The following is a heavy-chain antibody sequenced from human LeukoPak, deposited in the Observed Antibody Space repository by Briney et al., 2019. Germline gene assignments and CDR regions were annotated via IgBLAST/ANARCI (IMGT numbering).Heavy chain of an antibody. CDR2: INHSGST. V-gene: IGHV4-34*01. J-gene: IGHJ3*02. D-gene: IGHD6-19*01. CDR3: ARGLRRGYSSGWYSI. Sequence: SETLSLTCTVSGGSISGYYWSWIRQPPGKGLEWIGEINHSGSTNYNPSLKSRVTISVDTSKNQFSLKLSSVTAADTAVYYCARGLRRGYSSGWYSIWGQGTMVTVSS. CDR1: GGSISGYY.